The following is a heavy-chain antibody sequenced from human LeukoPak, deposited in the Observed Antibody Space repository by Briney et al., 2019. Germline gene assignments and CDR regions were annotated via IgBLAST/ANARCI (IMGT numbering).Heavy chain of an antibody. CDR3: ARSTVDNWNDFDY. D-gene: IGHD1-20*01. CDR1: GGTFSSYA. J-gene: IGHJ4*02. Sequence: ASVKVPCKASGGTFSSYAISWVRQAPGQGLEWMGGIIPIFGTANYAQKFQGRVTITADESTSTAYMELSSLRSEDTAVYYCARSTVDNWNDFDYWGRGTLVTVSS. V-gene: IGHV1-69*13. CDR2: IIPIFGTA.